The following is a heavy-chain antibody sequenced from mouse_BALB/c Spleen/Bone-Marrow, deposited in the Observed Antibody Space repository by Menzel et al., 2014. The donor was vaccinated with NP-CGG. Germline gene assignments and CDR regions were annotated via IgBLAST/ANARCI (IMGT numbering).Heavy chain of an antibody. V-gene: IGHV1-69*02. Sequence: QVHVKQSGAEVVKPGASVKVSCKASGYTFTNYWMQWVKQRPGQGLEWIGEIEPSDSYTNYNQDFKGKATLTVDKSSSTAYMQRSSLTSEDSAVYYGARGRTTVVSDYWGQGTSLTVSS. CDR2: IEPSDSYT. CDR1: GYTFTNYW. D-gene: IGHD1-1*01. CDR3: ARGRTTVVSDY. J-gene: IGHJ2*02.